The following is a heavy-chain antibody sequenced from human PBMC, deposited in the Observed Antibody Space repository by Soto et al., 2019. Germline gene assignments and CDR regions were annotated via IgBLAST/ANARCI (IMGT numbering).Heavy chain of an antibody. CDR3: ARIRSSSTHFDF. CDR1: GLSLSTNGML. D-gene: IGHD6-6*01. Sequence: ETRATLMNAKHTLRLACSFCGLSLSTNGMLVNWIRQPPGKALEWLARIDWDDDKFYSTSLKTRLTISKDTSKNQVVLTMTNMDPVDTATYYCARIRSSSTHFDFWGQATLVTRSS. J-gene: IGHJ4*02. V-gene: IGHV2-70*04. CDR2: IDWDDDK.